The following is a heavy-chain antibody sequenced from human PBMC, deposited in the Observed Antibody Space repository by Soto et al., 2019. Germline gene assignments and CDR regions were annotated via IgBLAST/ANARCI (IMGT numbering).Heavy chain of an antibody. CDR3: AQGYDCSGNDAFDI. J-gene: IGHJ3*02. CDR1: GFTFSSYG. CDR2: ISYDGSNK. V-gene: IGHV3-30*18. D-gene: IGHD3-22*01. Sequence: QVQLVESGGGVVQPGRSLRLSCAASGFTFSSYGMHWVRQAPGKGLEWVAVISYDGSNKYYADSVKGRFTISRDNSKNTLYLQMNSLRAEDTAVYYCAQGYDCSGNDAFDIWGQGTMVTVSS.